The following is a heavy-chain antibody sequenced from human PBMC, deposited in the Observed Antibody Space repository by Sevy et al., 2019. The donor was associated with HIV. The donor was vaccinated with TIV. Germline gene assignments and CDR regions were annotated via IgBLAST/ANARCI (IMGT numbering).Heavy chain of an antibody. Sequence: GGSLRLSCAASGFTFSNYNMNWVRQAPGKGLEWVLSISSSSTDIYYADSVKGRFTISRDNAKNSLYLQMNSLRAEDTAVYYCARDWEYSSSHPFDNWGQGTLVTVSS. J-gene: IGHJ4*02. CDR3: ARDWEYSSSHPFDN. V-gene: IGHV3-21*01. CDR2: ISSSSTDI. D-gene: IGHD6-6*01. CDR1: GFTFSNYN.